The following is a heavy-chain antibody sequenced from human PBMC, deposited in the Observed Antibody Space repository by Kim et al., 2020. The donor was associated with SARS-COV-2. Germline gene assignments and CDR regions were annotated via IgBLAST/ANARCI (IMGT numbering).Heavy chain of an antibody. CDR2: IYSGGST. CDR3: AREGYYDILTGLKGMDV. CDR1: GFTVSSNY. Sequence: GGSLRLSCAASGFTVSSNYMSWVRQAPGKGLEWVSVIYSGGSTYYADSVKGRFTISRDNSKNTLYLQMNSLRAEDTAVYYCAREGYYDILTGLKGMDVWGQGTTVTVSS. J-gene: IGHJ6*02. V-gene: IGHV3-53*01. D-gene: IGHD3-9*01.